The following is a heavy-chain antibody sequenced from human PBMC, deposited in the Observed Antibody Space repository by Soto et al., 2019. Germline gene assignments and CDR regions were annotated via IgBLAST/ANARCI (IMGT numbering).Heavy chain of an antibody. CDR2: IYSGGSR. CDR3: AKSGGNGWFADAFDV. CDR1: GFIVSSYY. J-gene: IGHJ3*01. D-gene: IGHD6-19*01. Sequence: GGSLRLSCAGSGFIVSSYYMSWVRQAPGKGLEWISVIYSGGSRYYEESVKGRFTISRDNSENTLYHQLNSLRAEDTALYYCAKSGGNGWFADAFDVWGQGTMVTVS. V-gene: IGHV3-53*01.